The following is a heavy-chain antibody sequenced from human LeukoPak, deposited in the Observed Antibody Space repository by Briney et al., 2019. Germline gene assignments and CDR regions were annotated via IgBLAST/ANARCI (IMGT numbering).Heavy chain of an antibody. Sequence: GGSLRLSCAASGFTFSSYVMTWVRQAPGKGLEYVSTITGSGGRTYYADSVKGRFTISRDNSNNTLALQMNSLRAEDTAVYYCAKQGVRGVLIVASSGGMDVWGQGTTVTVSS. D-gene: IGHD3-10*01. CDR1: GFTFSSYV. CDR2: ITGSGGRT. V-gene: IGHV3-23*01. J-gene: IGHJ6*02. CDR3: AKQGVRGVLIVASSGGMDV.